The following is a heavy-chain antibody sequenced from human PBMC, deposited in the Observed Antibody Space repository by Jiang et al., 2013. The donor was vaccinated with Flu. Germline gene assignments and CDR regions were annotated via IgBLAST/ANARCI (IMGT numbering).Heavy chain of an antibody. CDR3: VRESGGVWGMNV. V-gene: IGHV3-11*06. D-gene: IGHD2-21*01. CDR2: ITSSGSYS. J-gene: IGHJ6*02. Sequence: VQLVESGGGLVKPGGSLRLSCAASGFTFSDYYLSWIRQAPGKGLEWVSYITSSGSYSNYADSVKGRFTISRDNAKNSLYLQMNSLRAEDTAVCYCVRESGGVWGMNVWGQGTTVTVSS. CDR1: GFTFSDYY.